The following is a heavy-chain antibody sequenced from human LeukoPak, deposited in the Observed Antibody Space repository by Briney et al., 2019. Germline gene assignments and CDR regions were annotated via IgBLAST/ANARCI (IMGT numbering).Heavy chain of an antibody. CDR1: GYTFAGYY. CDR3: ARDDSSGWYWFDP. CDR2: INPNSGGT. V-gene: IGHV1-2*02. Sequence: WASVKVSCKASGYTFAGYYMHWVRQAPGQGLEWMGWINPNSGGTNYAQKFQGRVTMTRDTSTSTAYMELSRLRSDDTAVYYCARDDSSGWYWFDPWGQGTLVTVSS. J-gene: IGHJ5*02. D-gene: IGHD6-19*01.